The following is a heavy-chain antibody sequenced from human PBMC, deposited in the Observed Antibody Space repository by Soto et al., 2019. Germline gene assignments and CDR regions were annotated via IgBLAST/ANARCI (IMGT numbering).Heavy chain of an antibody. Sequence: PGGSLRLSCAASGFTFSNAWMNWVRQAPGKGLDWVGRIKSKTDGGTTDYAAPVKGRFTISRDDSKNTLYLQMNSLKTEDTAVYYCTTEAVIVPAAMPFLFDYWGQGTLVTVSS. V-gene: IGHV3-15*07. CDR3: TTEAVIVPAAMPFLFDY. J-gene: IGHJ4*02. D-gene: IGHD2-2*01. CDR1: GFTFSNAW. CDR2: IKSKTDGGTT.